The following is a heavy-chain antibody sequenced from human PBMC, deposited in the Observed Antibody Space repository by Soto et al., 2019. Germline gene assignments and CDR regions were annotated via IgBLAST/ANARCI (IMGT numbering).Heavy chain of an antibody. D-gene: IGHD3-22*01. Sequence: QVQLVQSGAEVKKPGASVKVSCKASGYTFTSYGISWVRKAPGQGLEWMGWISAYNGNTNYAQKLQGRVTMTTETTTSTAYMELRSLRSDDTAVYYCARGCQNGYYDSSAMVDYWGQGTLVTVSS. CDR3: ARGCQNGYYDSSAMVDY. CDR1: GYTFTSYG. J-gene: IGHJ4*02. V-gene: IGHV1-18*01. CDR2: ISAYNGNT.